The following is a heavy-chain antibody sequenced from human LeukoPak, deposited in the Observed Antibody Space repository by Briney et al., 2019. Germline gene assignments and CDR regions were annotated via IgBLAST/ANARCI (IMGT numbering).Heavy chain of an antibody. J-gene: IGHJ4*02. V-gene: IGHV4-39*01. CDR3: ARYDVVTAIEIDY. D-gene: IGHD2-21*02. CDR2: LYYSGST. CDR1: GGSISSSSYY. Sequence: SETLSLTCTVSGGSISSSSYYWGWIRQPPGKGLEWIGSLYYSGSTYYNPSLKSRVTISVDTSKNQFSLKLSSVTAADTAVYYCARYDVVTAIEIDYWGQGTLVTVSS.